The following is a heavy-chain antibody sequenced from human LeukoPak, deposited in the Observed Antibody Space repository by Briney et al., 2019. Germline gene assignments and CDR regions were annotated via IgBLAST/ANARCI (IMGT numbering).Heavy chain of an antibody. V-gene: IGHV4-39*07. J-gene: IGHJ6*03. CDR1: GGSISGSSYY. CDR2: IYYSGST. D-gene: IGHD1-26*01. CDR3: ARTGGSFYFYYYMDV. Sequence: SETLSLTCTVSGGSISGSSYYWGWIRQPPGKGLEWIGSIYYSGSTYYNPSLKSRVTISVDTSKNQFSLKLSSVTAADTAVYYCARTGGSFYFYYYMDVWGKGTTVTVSS.